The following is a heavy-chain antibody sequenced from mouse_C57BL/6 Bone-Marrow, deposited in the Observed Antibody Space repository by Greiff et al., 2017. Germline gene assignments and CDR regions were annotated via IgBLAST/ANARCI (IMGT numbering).Heavy chain of an antibody. CDR2: SRNKANDYTT. CDR1: GFTFSDFY. D-gene: IGHD1-1*01. J-gene: IGHJ3*01. Sequence: EVQVVESGGGLVQSGRSLRLSCATSGFTFSDFYMEWVRQAPGKGLEWIAASRNKANDYTTEYSASVQGRFIVSRDTSQSILYLQMNALRAEDPAIYYCARDDYYGSSPFAYWGQGTLVTVSA. CDR3: ARDDYYGSSPFAY. V-gene: IGHV7-1*01.